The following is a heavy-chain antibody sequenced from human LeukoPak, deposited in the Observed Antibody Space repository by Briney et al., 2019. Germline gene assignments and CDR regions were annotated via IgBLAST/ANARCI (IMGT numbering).Heavy chain of an antibody. D-gene: IGHD2-15*01. J-gene: IGHJ4*02. CDR2: ISSSSSYI. Sequence: GGSLRLSCAASGFTFSSYSMNWVRQAPGKGLEWVSSISSSSSYIYYADSVKGRFTISRDNAKNSLYLQMNSLRAEDTAVYYCARGDEGYCSGGSCYDLDYWGQGTLVTVSS. CDR3: ARGDEGYCSGGSCYDLDY. CDR1: GFTFSSYS. V-gene: IGHV3-21*01.